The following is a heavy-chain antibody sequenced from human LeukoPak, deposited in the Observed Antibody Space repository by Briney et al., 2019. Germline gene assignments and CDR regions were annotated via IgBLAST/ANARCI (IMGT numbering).Heavy chain of an antibody. V-gene: IGHV3-30-3*01. CDR2: ISYDGGNK. J-gene: IGHJ4*02. D-gene: IGHD6-13*01. Sequence: PGRSLRLSCAASGFTFSSYAMHWVHQAPGKGLEWVAVISYDGGNKYYVDSVKGRFTISRDNSKNTLYLQMNSLRAEDTAVYYCARDKQQLVRFDYWGQGTLVTVSS. CDR3: ARDKQQLVRFDY. CDR1: GFTFSSYA.